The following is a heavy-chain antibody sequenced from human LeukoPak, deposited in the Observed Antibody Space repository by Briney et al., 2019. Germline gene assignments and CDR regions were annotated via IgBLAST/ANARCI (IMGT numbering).Heavy chain of an antibody. J-gene: IGHJ4*02. D-gene: IGHD4-23*01. Sequence: GGSLRLSCAASGFTLSSYWMSWVRQAPGKGLEWVANMNQDGSEKYYVDSVKGRFTISRDNAKNSLYLQMNSLRAEDTAVYYCARGNSAFDYWGQGTLVTVSS. CDR2: MNQDGSEK. CDR1: GFTLSSYW. CDR3: ARGNSAFDY. V-gene: IGHV3-7*01.